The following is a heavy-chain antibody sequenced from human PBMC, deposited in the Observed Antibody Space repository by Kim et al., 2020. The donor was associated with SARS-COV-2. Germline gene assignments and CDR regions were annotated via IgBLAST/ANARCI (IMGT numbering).Heavy chain of an antibody. CDR3: ARASLGDRSSWYFFDF. CDR1: GFAFSRYS. CDR2: ISGSGSYI. V-gene: IGHV3-21*06. D-gene: IGHD6-13*01. Sequence: GGSLRLSCAASGFAFSRYSFNWVRQRPGKGLEWVSSISGSGSYIFAADSLKGRFTISRDNAKNSLYLKMNSLRDEDTAVYYCARASLGDRSSWYFFDFCGQGALVTVSS. J-gene: IGHJ4*02.